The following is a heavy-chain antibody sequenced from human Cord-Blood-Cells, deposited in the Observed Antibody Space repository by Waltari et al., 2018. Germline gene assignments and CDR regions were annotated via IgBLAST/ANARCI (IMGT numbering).Heavy chain of an antibody. Sequence: EVQLLESGGGLVQPGGSLRLSCAASGFTFSSYAMSWVRQAPGQGLEWVSAISGSGGSTYYADAVKGRFTISRDNSKNTLYLQMNSLRAEDTAVYYCAKASEYDFWSGYYYWGQGTLVTVSS. CDR2: ISGSGGST. D-gene: IGHD3-3*01. CDR3: AKASEYDFWSGYYY. J-gene: IGHJ4*02. CDR1: GFTFSSYA. V-gene: IGHV3-23*01.